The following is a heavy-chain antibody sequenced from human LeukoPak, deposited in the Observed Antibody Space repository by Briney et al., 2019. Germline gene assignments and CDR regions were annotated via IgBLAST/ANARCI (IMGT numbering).Heavy chain of an antibody. J-gene: IGHJ4*02. D-gene: IGHD2-21*01. Sequence: PGGSLRLSCAASGFTFSDYYMSWIRQAPGKGLEWVAYISSSGSNIHYADSVKGRFTISRDNAKNTLYLQMDSLRPEDTALYYCAKDGLQFRCDYFDYWGQGALVTVSS. CDR2: ISSSGSNI. CDR1: GFTFSDYY. V-gene: IGHV3-11*01. CDR3: AKDGLQFRCDYFDY.